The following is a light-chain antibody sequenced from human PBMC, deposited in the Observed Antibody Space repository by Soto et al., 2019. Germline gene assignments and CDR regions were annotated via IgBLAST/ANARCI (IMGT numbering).Light chain of an antibody. J-gene: IGLJ1*01. CDR1: ISNIGINY. CDR3: AAWDDTVRSYV. CDR2: RND. V-gene: IGLV1-47*01. Sequence: QSALTQPSSVSGTPGQGVTISCSGSISNIGINYVYWFQQLPGTAPKVLTNRNDQRPSGVPDRFSGSKSGTSASLAISGLRSEDEAYYYCAAWDDTVRSYVFGTGTKLTVL.